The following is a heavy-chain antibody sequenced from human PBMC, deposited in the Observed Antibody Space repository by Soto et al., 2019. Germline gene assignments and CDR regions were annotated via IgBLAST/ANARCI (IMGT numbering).Heavy chain of an antibody. V-gene: IGHV1-18*01. D-gene: IGHD3-10*01. CDR3: ARDGDMGRGVTPFDP. CDR2: ISAYNGNT. J-gene: IGHJ5*02. CDR1: GYTFTNYG. Sequence: QVQLVQSGAEVKKPGASVKVSCKASGYTFTNYGFSWVRQAPGQGLEWMGWISAYNGNTNYAQKLQGRVTMTTDTSTSTAYMERRSLRSDDTAGYYCARDGDMGRGVTPFDPWGQGTLVTVSS.